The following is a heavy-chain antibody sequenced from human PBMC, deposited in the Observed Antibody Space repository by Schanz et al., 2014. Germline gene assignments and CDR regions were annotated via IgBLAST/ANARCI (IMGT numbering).Heavy chain of an antibody. CDR2: VSSSSSYT. V-gene: IGHV3-11*06. J-gene: IGHJ6*02. D-gene: IGHD3-16*01. Sequence: VQLVESGGDLVQPGGSLRLSCAASGFTFSDYYMSWIRQAPGKGLEWVSYVSSSSSYTHYADSVKGRFTISRDNAKNAPVLQLNSLRAEDRAGYDCVRDSFYALDDWGQGTMVTVSS. CDR1: GFTFSDYY. CDR3: VRDSFYALDD.